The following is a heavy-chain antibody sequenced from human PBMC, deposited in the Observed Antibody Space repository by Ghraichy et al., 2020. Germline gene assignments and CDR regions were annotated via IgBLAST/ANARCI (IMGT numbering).Heavy chain of an antibody. D-gene: IGHD3-16*02. CDR1: GYTFTGYY. CDR3: ARPRPVWGSYRYDLDY. J-gene: IGHJ4*02. Sequence: ASVKVSCKASGYTFTGYYMHWVRQAPGQGLEWMGWINPNSGGTNYAQKFQGRVTMTRDTSISTAYMELSRLRSDDTAVYYCARPRPVWGSYRYDLDYWGQGTLVTVSS. V-gene: IGHV1-2*02. CDR2: INPNSGGT.